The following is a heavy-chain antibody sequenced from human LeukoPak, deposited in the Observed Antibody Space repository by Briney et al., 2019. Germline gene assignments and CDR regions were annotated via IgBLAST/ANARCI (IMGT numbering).Heavy chain of an antibody. Sequence: ASVKVSCKASGYTFTGYGISWVRQAPGQGLEWMGWISTYNGNTNYAQKLQGRVTMTTDTSTSTAYMELRSLRSDDTAVYYCARMQKDKDYYYGMDVWGKGTTVTVSS. J-gene: IGHJ6*04. CDR1: GYTFTGYG. CDR3: ARMQKDKDYYYGMDV. CDR2: ISTYNGNT. V-gene: IGHV1-18*04.